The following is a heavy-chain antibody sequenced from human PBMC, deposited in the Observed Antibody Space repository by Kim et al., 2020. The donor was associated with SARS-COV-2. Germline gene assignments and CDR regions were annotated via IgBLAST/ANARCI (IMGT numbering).Heavy chain of an antibody. CDR2: VSHDGST. CDR1: GDSISSDY. D-gene: IGHD1-1*01. CDR3: AREFQGFDYNSTRYFYYAYMDV. V-gene: IGHV4-59*01. J-gene: IGHJ6*03. Sequence: SETLSLTCSVSGDSISSDYWSWIRQPPGKGLEWIGHVSHDGSTNYSPSLKSRISISVDTSRNQFALKMTSVTVADTAVYYCAREFQGFDYNSTRYFYYAYMDVWGKGTTVTVSS.